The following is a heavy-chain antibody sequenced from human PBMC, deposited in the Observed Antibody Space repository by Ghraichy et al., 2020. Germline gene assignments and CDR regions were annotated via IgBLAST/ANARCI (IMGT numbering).Heavy chain of an antibody. CDR3: ARDRGSGYYPFDY. CDR1: GGSISTYY. J-gene: IGHJ4*02. CDR2: IYYSGST. Sequence: SETLSLTCTVSGGSISTYYWSWIRQPPGKGLEWIGYIYYSGSTNYNPSLKSRVTMSVDTSKNQFSLKLSSVTAADTAVYYCARDRGSGYYPFDYWGQGTLVTVSS. V-gene: IGHV4-59*01. D-gene: IGHD3-22*01.